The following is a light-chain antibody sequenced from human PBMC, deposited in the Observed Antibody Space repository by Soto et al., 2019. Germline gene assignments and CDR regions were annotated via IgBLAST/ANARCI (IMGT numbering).Light chain of an antibody. CDR1: QSISSW. V-gene: IGKV1-5*03. CDR3: QQYNSYST. Sequence: DIQMTQSPPTLSASVGDRVTITCRASQSISSWLAWYQQKPGKAPKLLIYKASSLESGVPSRFSSSGSGTEFTLTISSLQPDDFATYYSQQYNSYSTFGQGTKLEIK. CDR2: KAS. J-gene: IGKJ2*01.